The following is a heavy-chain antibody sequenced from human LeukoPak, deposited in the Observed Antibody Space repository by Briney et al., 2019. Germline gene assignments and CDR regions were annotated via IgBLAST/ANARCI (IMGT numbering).Heavy chain of an antibody. D-gene: IGHD3-22*01. CDR3: ARNRKYYDSSGYSDY. J-gene: IGHJ4*02. CDR2: IYYSGST. V-gene: IGHV4-31*03. CDR1: GGSISSGGYY. Sequence: SSETLSLTCTVSGGSISSGGYYWSWIRQHPGKGLEWIGYIYYSGSTYYNPSLKSRVTISVDTSKNQFSLKLSSVTAADTAVYYCARNRKYYDSSGYSDYWCQGTLVTVSS.